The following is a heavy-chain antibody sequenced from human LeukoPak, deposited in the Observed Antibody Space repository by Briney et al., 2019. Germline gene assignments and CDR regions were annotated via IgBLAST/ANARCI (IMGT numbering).Heavy chain of an antibody. D-gene: IGHD3-16*02. CDR1: GFTFSSYS. CDR2: ISSSSSYI. V-gene: IGHV3-21*01. Sequence: PGGSLRLSCAASGFTFSSYSMNWVRQAPGKGLEWVSSISSSSSYIYYADSVKGRFTISRDDAKNSLYLQMNSLRAEDTAVYYCAGGASYDYVWGSFRPLDYWGQGTLVTVSS. J-gene: IGHJ4*02. CDR3: AGGASYDYVWGSFRPLDY.